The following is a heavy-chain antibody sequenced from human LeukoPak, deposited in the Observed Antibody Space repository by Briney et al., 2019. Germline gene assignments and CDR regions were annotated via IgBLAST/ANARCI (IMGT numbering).Heavy chain of an antibody. CDR2: IYSGGNT. CDR1: GFTVSCNY. CDR3: ARSPRYCSSTSCFDY. D-gene: IGHD2-2*01. V-gene: IGHV3-53*01. Sequence: PGGSLRLSCAASGFTVSCNYMSWVRQAPGKGLEWVSVIYSGGNTFYADSVKGRFTITRDNSKNTPYLQMNSLRTEDTAVYYCARSPRYCSSTSCFDYWGQGTLVTVSS. J-gene: IGHJ4*02.